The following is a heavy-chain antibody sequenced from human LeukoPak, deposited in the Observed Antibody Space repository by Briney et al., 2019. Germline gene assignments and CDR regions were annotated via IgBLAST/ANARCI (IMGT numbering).Heavy chain of an antibody. V-gene: IGHV1-69*05. CDR3: ARDGDSVSFDY. CDR2: IIPIFGTA. Sequence: GASVKVSCKASGGTFSSYAIRWVRHAPGQGLEWMGGIIPIFGTANYAQKFQGRVTITTDESTSTAYMELSSLRSEDTAVYYCARDGDSVSFDYWGQGTLVTGSS. CDR1: GGTFSSYA. D-gene: IGHD3-10*01. J-gene: IGHJ4*02.